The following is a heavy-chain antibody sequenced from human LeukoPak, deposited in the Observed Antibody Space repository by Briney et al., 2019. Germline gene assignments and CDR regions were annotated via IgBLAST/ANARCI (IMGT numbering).Heavy chain of an antibody. CDR3: ARGNLWFGEFDY. Sequence: SETLSLTXTVSGGSISSYYWSWIRQPAGKGLEWIGRIYISGSTNYNPSLKSRSSMSVDTSKNQFSLKLSSVTAADTAVYYCARGNLWFGEFDYWGQGTLVTVSS. CDR2: IYISGST. D-gene: IGHD3-10*01. CDR1: GGSISSYY. J-gene: IGHJ4*02. V-gene: IGHV4-4*07.